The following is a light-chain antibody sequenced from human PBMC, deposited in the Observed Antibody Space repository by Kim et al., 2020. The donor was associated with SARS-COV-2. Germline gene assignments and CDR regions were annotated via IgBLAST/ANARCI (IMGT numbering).Light chain of an antibody. J-gene: IGLJ2*01. CDR3: QAWDRSIVV. Sequence: SYELTQPPSVSVSPGQTASITCSGDKLGDKYACWYQQKPGQSPVLVIYQDSKRPSGIPERFSGSNSGNTATLTISGTQAMAEADYYCQAWDRSIVVFGGG. CDR1: KLGDKY. CDR2: QDS. V-gene: IGLV3-1*01.